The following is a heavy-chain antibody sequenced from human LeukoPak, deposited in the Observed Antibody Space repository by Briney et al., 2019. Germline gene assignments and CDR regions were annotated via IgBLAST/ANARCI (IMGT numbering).Heavy chain of an antibody. CDR2: ISSTGGTT. Sequence: GGSLRLSCAASGITFSSYGMSWVRQAPGKGLEWVSSISSTGGTTYYADSVKGRFTISRDNSKNTLYLQMNSLRAEDTAIYYCARVAAAGNAFDIWGQGTMVTVSS. J-gene: IGHJ3*02. V-gene: IGHV3-23*01. CDR3: ARVAAAGNAFDI. CDR1: GITFSSYG. D-gene: IGHD6-13*01.